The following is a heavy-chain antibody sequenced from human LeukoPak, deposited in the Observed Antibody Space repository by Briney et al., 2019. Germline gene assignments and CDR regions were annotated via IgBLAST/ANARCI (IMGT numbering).Heavy chain of an antibody. CDR2: ISYDGSNK. CDR1: GFTFSSYA. D-gene: IGHD2-15*01. Sequence: GGSLRLSCAASGFTFSSYAMHWFRQAPGKGLEWVAVISYDGSNKYYADSVKGRFTISRDNSKNTLYLQMDSLRAEDTAVYYCARGRGPLDYWGQGTLVTVSS. V-gene: IGHV3-30-3*01. J-gene: IGHJ4*02. CDR3: ARGRGPLDY.